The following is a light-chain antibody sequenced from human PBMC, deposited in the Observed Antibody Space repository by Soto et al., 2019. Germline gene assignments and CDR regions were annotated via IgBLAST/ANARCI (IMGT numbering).Light chain of an antibody. CDR2: GAS. J-gene: IGKJ5*01. V-gene: IGKV3D-20*02. Sequence: IVLAQSPVTLSLSPVERATLACMSSQSVSSSYLAWYQHKPGQAPRLLIYGASSRATGIPDRFSGSGSGTDFTLTISSLEPEDFAVYYCQQRSNWPPITFGQRTLLEIK. CDR3: QQRSNWPPIT. CDR1: QSVSSSY.